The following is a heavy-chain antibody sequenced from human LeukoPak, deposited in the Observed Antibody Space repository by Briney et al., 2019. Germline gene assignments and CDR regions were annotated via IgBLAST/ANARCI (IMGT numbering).Heavy chain of an antibody. Sequence: PGGSLRLSCAASGFTFSSYAMSWVRQAPGKGLEWVSAISGSGGSTYNADSVKGRFTISRDNSKNTLYLQMNSLRAEDTAVYYCAKPPYCGGDCYSGFDYWGQGTLVTVSS. J-gene: IGHJ4*02. D-gene: IGHD2-21*02. CDR2: ISGSGGST. CDR1: GFTFSSYA. CDR3: AKPPYCGGDCYSGFDY. V-gene: IGHV3-23*01.